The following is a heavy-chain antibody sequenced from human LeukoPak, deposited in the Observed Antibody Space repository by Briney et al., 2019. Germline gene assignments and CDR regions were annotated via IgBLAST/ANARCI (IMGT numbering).Heavy chain of an antibody. CDR3: AKSLNYGDYDWDAFDI. V-gene: IGHV3-23*01. CDR1: GFTFSTYA. J-gene: IGHJ3*02. CDR2: ISGDDGST. D-gene: IGHD4-17*01. Sequence: GGSLRLSCAASGFTFSTYAMSWVRQAPGKGLEWVSAISGDDGSTYYADSLKGRFTISRDNSKNTLYLQMNSLRAEDTAVYYCAKSLNYGDYDWDAFDIWGQGTMVTVSS.